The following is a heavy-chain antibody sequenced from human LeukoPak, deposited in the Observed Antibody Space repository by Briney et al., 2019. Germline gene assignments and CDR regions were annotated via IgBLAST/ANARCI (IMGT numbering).Heavy chain of an antibody. Sequence: GGPLRLSCAASGFTFNSYAMSWVRQAPGKGLEWVSAISSSGGSTYYADSVKGRFTISRDNSKNTLYLQMNSLRAEDTAVYYCAKGGEAAVAGQIIDYWGQGTLVTVSS. D-gene: IGHD6-19*01. CDR2: ISSSGGST. J-gene: IGHJ4*02. CDR1: GFTFNSYA. V-gene: IGHV3-23*01. CDR3: AKGGEAAVAGQIIDY.